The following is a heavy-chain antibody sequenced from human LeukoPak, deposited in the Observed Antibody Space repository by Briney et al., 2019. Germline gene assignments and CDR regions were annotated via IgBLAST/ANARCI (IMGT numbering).Heavy chain of an antibody. CDR2: INHSGST. J-gene: IGHJ5*02. Sequence: SETLSLTCAVYGGSFSGYYWSRIRQPPGKGLEWIGEINHSGSTNYNPSLKSRVTISVDTSKNQFSLKLSSVTAADTAVYYCATVRGYSYGWFDPWGQGTLVTVSS. CDR3: ATVRGYSYGWFDP. D-gene: IGHD5-18*01. CDR1: GGSFSGYY. V-gene: IGHV4-34*01.